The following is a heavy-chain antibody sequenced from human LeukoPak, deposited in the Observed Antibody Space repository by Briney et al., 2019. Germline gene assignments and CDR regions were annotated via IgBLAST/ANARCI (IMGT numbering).Heavy chain of an antibody. D-gene: IGHD5-24*01. J-gene: IGHJ4*02. CDR1: GFTFRNHG. V-gene: IGHV3-23*01. CDR2: ISPNGGIT. CDR3: AKDDAWLQYEN. Sequence: GGTLRLSCTASGFTFRNHGMNWVRQAPGKGLEWVSGISPNGGITYYADSVKGRFTISRENSRNTVSLQMNYMRAEDTAIYYCAKDDAWLQYENWGQGILVTVSS.